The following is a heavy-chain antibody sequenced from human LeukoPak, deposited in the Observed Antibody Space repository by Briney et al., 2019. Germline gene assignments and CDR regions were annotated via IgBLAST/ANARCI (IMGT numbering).Heavy chain of an antibody. CDR3: ARYKNYDILTGYYTGWFDP. CDR2: IYTSGST. Sequence: SETLSLTCTVSGGSISSYYCSWIRQPAGKGLEWIGRIYTSGSTNYNPSLKSRVTMSVDTSKNQFSLKLSSVTAADTAVYYCARYKNYDILTGYYTGWFDPWGQGTLVTVSS. J-gene: IGHJ5*02. D-gene: IGHD3-9*01. CDR1: GGSISSYY. V-gene: IGHV4-4*07.